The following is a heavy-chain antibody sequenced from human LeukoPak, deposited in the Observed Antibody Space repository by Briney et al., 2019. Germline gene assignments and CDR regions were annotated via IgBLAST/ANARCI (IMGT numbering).Heavy chain of an antibody. V-gene: IGHV3-23*01. J-gene: IGHJ4*02. CDR2: LCGGGVGT. CDR1: GVTLSRYA. CDR3: AKDVFCSSTSCLKPLCYFHY. Sequence: GGCLRLSRAASGVTLSRYAMSGVPHAPGKGLEWVSDLCGGGVGTYYTDSAKGRFTISRDNSKNTLYLPMDTLRAADTAVYYYAKDVFCSSTSCLKPLCYFHYWGQGTLVTVSS. D-gene: IGHD2-2*01.